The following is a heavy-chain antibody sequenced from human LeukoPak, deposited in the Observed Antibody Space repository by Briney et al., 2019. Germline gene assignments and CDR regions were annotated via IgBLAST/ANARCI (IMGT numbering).Heavy chain of an antibody. J-gene: IGHJ4*02. CDR3: ARGMAAPLHYFDY. Sequence: PSETLSLTCTVSGYSISSGYYWGWIRQPPGKGREWIGSIFRSGSTYYKPSLKSRITISVDTSKNHFSLNLSSVTAADTAVYFCARGMAAPLHYFDYWGQGTLVTVSS. CDR1: GYSISSGYY. D-gene: IGHD5-24*01. V-gene: IGHV4-38-2*02. CDR2: IFRSGST.